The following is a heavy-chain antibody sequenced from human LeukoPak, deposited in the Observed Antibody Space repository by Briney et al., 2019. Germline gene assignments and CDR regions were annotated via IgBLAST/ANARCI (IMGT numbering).Heavy chain of an antibody. Sequence: ASVKVSCKVSGYTLTELSMHWVRQAPGNGLEWMGGFDPEDGETIYAQKFQGRVTMTEDTSTDTAYMELSSLRSEDTAVYYCARYYLWYSGYYYMDVWGKGTTVTVSS. V-gene: IGHV1-24*01. CDR2: FDPEDGET. CDR3: ARYYLWYSGYYYMDV. D-gene: IGHD6-13*01. J-gene: IGHJ6*03. CDR1: GYTLTELS.